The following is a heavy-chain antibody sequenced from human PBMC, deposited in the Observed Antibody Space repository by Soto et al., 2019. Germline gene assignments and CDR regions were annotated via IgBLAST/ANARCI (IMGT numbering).Heavy chain of an antibody. CDR3: ARDGRLVNYYYYGMDV. V-gene: IGHV4-31*02. J-gene: IGHJ6*02. Sequence: WTWIRQPPGKGLEWIGYIYYSGRTYYNPSLKRRVTISVDTSKNQFSLKLRSVTAADTAVYYCARDGRLVNYYYYGMDVWGQGTTVTVSS. CDR2: IYYSGRT. D-gene: IGHD6-13*01.